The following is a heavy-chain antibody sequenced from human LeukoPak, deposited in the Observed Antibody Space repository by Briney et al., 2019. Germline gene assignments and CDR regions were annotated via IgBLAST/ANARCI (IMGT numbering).Heavy chain of an antibody. CDR3: ARRAYDSSGRIYYYYYMDV. CDR2: ISSSGSTI. CDR1: GFTFSSYE. D-gene: IGHD3-22*01. J-gene: IGHJ6*03. Sequence: GGSLRLSCAASGFTFSSYEMNWVRQAPGKGLEWVSYISSSGSTIYYADSVKGRFTISRDNAKNSLYLQMNSLRAEDTAVYYCARRAYDSSGRIYYYYYMDVWGKGTTVTISS. V-gene: IGHV3-48*03.